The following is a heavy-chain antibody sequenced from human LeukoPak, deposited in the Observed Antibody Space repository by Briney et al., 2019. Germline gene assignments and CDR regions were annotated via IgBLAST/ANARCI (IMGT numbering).Heavy chain of an antibody. CDR2: IYCSGST. CDR1: GGSISSYY. J-gene: IGHJ4*02. Sequence: SETLSLTCTVSGGSISSYYWSWIRQPPGKGLEWIGYIYCSGSTNYNPSLKSRVTISVDTSKNQFSLKLSSVTAADTAVYYCARGDYGDYEGYFDYWGQGTLVTVSS. D-gene: IGHD4-17*01. V-gene: IGHV4-59*01. CDR3: ARGDYGDYEGYFDY.